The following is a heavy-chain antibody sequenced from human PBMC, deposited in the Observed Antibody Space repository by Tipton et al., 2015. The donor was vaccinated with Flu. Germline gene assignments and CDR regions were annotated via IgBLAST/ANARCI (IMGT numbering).Heavy chain of an antibody. CDR2: IYHSGST. CDR1: GYSISSGYY. J-gene: IGHJ5*02. Sequence: TLSLTCAVSGYSISSGYYWGWIRQPPGKGLEWIGSIYHSGSTYYNPSLKSRVTISVDTSKNQFSLKLSSVTAADTAVYYCARVAGPGAVLKNWFDPWGQGTLATVSS. D-gene: IGHD6-19*01. CDR3: ARVAGPGAVLKNWFDP. V-gene: IGHV4-38-2*01.